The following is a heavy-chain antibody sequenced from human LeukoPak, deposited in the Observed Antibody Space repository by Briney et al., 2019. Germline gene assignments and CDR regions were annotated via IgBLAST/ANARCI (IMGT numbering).Heavy chain of an antibody. CDR1: GFTFGDYA. J-gene: IGHJ4*02. V-gene: IGHV3-49*04. Sequence: GGSLRLSCTASGFTFGDYAMTWVRQAPGKGLEWVGFIRSKAYGGTTEYAASVKDRFTISRDDSKSIAYLQMNSLKTEDTAVYYCTRETTPYYWGQGTLVTVSS. D-gene: IGHD4-17*01. CDR2: IRSKAYGGTT. CDR3: TRETTPYY.